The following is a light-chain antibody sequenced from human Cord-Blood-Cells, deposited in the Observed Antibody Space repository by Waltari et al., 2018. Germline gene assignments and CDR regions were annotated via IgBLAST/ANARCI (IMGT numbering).Light chain of an antibody. V-gene: IGKV3-11*01. Sequence: IVLTQSPATLSLSPGERATLSGRASQSVSSYLDWYQQKPGQARRLLIYDASNCPTGIPARCSGSGYGTDFTLTISGLVPEDFAVDFWQQRSNGPHTFGQVTKLEFK. CDR1: QSVSSY. CDR3: QQRSNGPHT. J-gene: IGKJ2*01. CDR2: DAS.